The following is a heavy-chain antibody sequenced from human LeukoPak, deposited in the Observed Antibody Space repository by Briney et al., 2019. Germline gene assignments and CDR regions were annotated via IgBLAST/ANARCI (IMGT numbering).Heavy chain of an antibody. D-gene: IGHD3/OR15-3a*01. J-gene: IGHJ4*02. CDR1: GGSFSGYY. CDR2: INHSGST. V-gene: IGHV4-34*01. Sequence: SETLSLTCAVYGGSFSGYYWSWIRQPPGKGLEWIGEINHSGSTNYNPSLKSRVTISVDTSKNQFSLKLSSVTAADTAVYYCARGFRRRDCRYYFDYWGQGTLVTVSS. CDR3: ARGFRRRDCRYYFDY.